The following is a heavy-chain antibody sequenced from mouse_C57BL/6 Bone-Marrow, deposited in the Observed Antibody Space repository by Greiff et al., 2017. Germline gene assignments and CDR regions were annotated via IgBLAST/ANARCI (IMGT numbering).Heavy chain of an antibody. CDR3: ARSYYYGSSYY. Sequence: VQLQQSGPELVKPGASVKISCKASGYAFSSSWMNWVKQRPGKGLEWIGRIYPGDGDTNYTGKFKGKATLTAEKYSSTAYMQLSSRTSEDSAVYFCARSYYYGSSYYWGQGTTLTVSS. J-gene: IGHJ2*01. CDR1: GYAFSSSW. CDR2: IYPGDGDT. V-gene: IGHV1-82*01. D-gene: IGHD1-1*01.